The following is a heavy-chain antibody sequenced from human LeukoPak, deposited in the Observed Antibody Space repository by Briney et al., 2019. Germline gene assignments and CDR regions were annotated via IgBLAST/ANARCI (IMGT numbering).Heavy chain of an antibody. J-gene: IGHJ4*02. D-gene: IGHD1-26*01. CDR1: GGSISSYY. CDR2: IYPSGST. CDR3: ARENSGSYREFDY. V-gene: IGHV4-4*07. Sequence: SETLSLTCTVSGGSISSYYWTWIRQPAGKGLEWIWRIYPSGSTNYNPSLKSRVTMSVDTSKNQFSLKLSSVTVADTAVYYCARENSGSYREFDYWGQGTLVTVSS.